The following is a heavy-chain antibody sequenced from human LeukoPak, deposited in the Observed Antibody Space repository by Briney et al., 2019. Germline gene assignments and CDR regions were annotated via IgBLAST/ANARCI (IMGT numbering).Heavy chain of an antibody. CDR2: ISASGGST. CDR3: AKGFNWFDP. Sequence: GGSLRLSCAASGFTFSSSAMSWVRQNPGKGLEWVSGISASGGSTNYADSVRGRFTISRDNFKSTLYLQMNSLRVEDTAVYYCAKGFNWFDPWGQGTLVTVSS. CDR1: GFTFSSSA. V-gene: IGHV3-23*01. J-gene: IGHJ5*02.